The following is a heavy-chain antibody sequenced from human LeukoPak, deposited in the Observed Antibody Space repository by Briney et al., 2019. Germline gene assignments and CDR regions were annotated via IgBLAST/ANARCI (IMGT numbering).Heavy chain of an antibody. CDR3: AKGRDSSSWENFDY. V-gene: IGHV3-33*06. D-gene: IGHD6-13*01. CDR2: IWFDGSDK. CDR1: GFTFNSYG. J-gene: IGHJ4*02. Sequence: PGTSLRLSCAASGFTFNSYGMHWVRQAPGKGLEWVAIIWFDGSDKYYADSVKGRFTIPRDNSKNTLYLQMNSLRAEDTAVYYCAKGRDSSSWENFDYWGQGTLVTVSS.